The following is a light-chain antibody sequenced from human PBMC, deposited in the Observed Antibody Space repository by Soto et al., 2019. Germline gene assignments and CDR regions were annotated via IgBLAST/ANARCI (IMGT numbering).Light chain of an antibody. Sequence: QSLLTPASSVFGALGRLITSSCSGNKREFGLFDYVSWYQQHPGKVPKLMIYDVNDRPSGVSDRFSGSKSGNTASLTISGLQAEDEADYLCSSYTSDAILVVFGGGTKVPVL. V-gene: IGLV2-14*03. CDR2: DVN. CDR1: KREFGLFDY. J-gene: IGLJ2*01. CDR3: SSYTSDAILVV.